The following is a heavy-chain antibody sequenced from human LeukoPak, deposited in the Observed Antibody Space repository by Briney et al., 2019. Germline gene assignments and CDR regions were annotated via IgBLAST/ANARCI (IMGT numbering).Heavy chain of an antibody. CDR1: GFTFSNAW. CDR2: IKQDGSEK. J-gene: IGHJ4*02. V-gene: IGHV3-7*01. CDR3: AREGAAAGTFDY. Sequence: QAGGSLRLSCAASGFTFSNAWMSWVRQAPGKGLEWVANIKQDGSEKYYVDSVKGRFTISRDNAKNSLYLQMNSLRAEDTAVYYCAREGAAAGTFDYWGQGTLVTVSS. D-gene: IGHD6-13*01.